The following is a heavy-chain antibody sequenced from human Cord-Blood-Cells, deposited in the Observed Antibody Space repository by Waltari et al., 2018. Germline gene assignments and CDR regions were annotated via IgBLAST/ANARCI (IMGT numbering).Heavy chain of an antibody. CDR2: ISCNGSNK. D-gene: IGHD5-12*01. CDR1: GFTFSSYA. CDR3: ARRGRLGHSGYEYYFDY. V-gene: IGHV3-30*04. Sequence: QVQLVESGGGVVQPGRSLRLSCAASGFTFSSYAMHWVRQAPGKGLEWVAVISCNGSNKYYADSVKGRFTISRDNSKNTLYLQMNSLRAEDTAVYYCARRGRLGHSGYEYYFDYWGQGTLVTVSS. J-gene: IGHJ4*02.